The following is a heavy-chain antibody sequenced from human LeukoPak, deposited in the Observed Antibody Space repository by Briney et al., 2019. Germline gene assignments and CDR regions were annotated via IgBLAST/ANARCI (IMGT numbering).Heavy chain of an antibody. D-gene: IGHD3-22*01. CDR1: GFTFSSYA. CDR2: ISGSGGST. V-gene: IGHV3-23*01. CDR3: AKGLITMIVVVINDAFDI. J-gene: IGHJ3*02. Sequence: GGSLGLSCAASGFTFSSYAMSWVRQAPGKGLEWVSAISGSGGSTYYADSVKGRFTISRDNSKNTLYLQMNSLRAEDTAVYYCAKGLITMIVVVINDAFDIWGQGTMVTVSS.